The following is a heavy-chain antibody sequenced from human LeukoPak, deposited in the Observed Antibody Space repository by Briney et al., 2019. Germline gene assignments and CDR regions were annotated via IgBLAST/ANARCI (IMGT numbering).Heavy chain of an antibody. CDR1: GGTFSSYA. CDR3: AREGEYCSSTSCYNYFQH. D-gene: IGHD2-2*02. J-gene: IGHJ1*01. V-gene: IGHV1-69*05. Sequence: SVKVSCKASGGTFSSYAISWVRQAPGQGLEWMGGIIPIFGTANYAQKFQGRVTITTDESTSTAYMELSSLRSEDTAVYYCAREGEYCSSTSCYNYFQHWGQGTLVTVSS. CDR2: IIPIFGTA.